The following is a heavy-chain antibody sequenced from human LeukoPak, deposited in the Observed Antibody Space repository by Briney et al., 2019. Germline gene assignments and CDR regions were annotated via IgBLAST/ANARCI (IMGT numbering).Heavy chain of an antibody. CDR2: ISSSSSYI. V-gene: IGHV3-21*01. CDR3: ARDTQATIFGVAYYYYGMDV. CDR1: GFTFNIYS. D-gene: IGHD3-3*01. Sequence: GGSLRLSCAASGFTFNIYSMNWVRQAPGKGLEWVSSISSSSSYIYYADSVKGRFTISRDNAKNSLYLQMNSLRAEDTAVYYCARDTQATIFGVAYYYYGMDVWGQGTTVTVSS. J-gene: IGHJ6*02.